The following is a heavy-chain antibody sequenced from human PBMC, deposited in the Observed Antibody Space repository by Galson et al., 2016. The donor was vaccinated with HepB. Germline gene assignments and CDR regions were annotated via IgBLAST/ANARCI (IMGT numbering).Heavy chain of an antibody. CDR2: IYHSGST. Sequence: LSLTCAVSGGSISSSNWWTWVRQPPGKGLEWIGEIYHSGSTNYNPSLKSRVTISVDKSKNQFSLKLTSVIAADTAVYYCARGAFWDMNSHYYMDVWGKGTAVTVSS. CDR3: ARGAFWDMNSHYYMDV. CDR1: GGSISSSNW. V-gene: IGHV4-4*02. D-gene: IGHD2-15*01. J-gene: IGHJ6*03.